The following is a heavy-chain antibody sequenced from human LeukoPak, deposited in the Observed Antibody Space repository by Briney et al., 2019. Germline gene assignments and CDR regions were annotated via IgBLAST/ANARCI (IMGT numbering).Heavy chain of an antibody. CDR1: GGSSSNYY. CDR2: INHSGST. V-gene: IGHV4-34*01. Sequence: SETLSLTCVLYGGSSSNYYWSWIRQPPGKGLEWIGEINHSGSTNYNPSLKSRVTISVDTSKNQFSLKLTSVTAADTAVYYCARRLAAAPGLYYFDYWGQGTLVTVSS. D-gene: IGHD6-13*01. J-gene: IGHJ4*02. CDR3: ARRLAAAPGLYYFDY.